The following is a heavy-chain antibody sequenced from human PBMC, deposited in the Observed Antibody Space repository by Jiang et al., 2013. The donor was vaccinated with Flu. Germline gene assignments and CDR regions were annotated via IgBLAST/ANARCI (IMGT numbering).Heavy chain of an antibody. CDR2: IIPILNII. D-gene: IGHD1-20*01. CDR1: GGTFSSHA. V-gene: IGHV1-69*17. J-gene: IGHJ6*02. CDR3: ARGSYHWSDRYYYYYYMDV. Sequence: VQLVESGVEVRKPGSSVKVSCKASGGTFSSHAISWVRQAPGQGPEWMGGIIPILNIINYAQRFQDRVTITAAKSTSTVYTELSSLTSEDTAMYYCARGSYHWSDRYYYYYYMDVWGQGTTVTVSS.